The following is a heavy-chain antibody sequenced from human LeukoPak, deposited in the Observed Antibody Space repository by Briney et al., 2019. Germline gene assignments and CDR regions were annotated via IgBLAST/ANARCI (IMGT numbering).Heavy chain of an antibody. D-gene: IGHD3-22*01. Sequence: SETLSLTCTVSGGSISSYYWSWIRQPPGKGLEWIGYIYYSGSTNYNPFLKSRVTISVDTSKNQFSLKLSSVTAADTAVYYCARGDYYDSSGHFDYWGQGTLVTVSS. J-gene: IGHJ4*02. CDR1: GGSISSYY. V-gene: IGHV4-59*01. CDR2: IYYSGST. CDR3: ARGDYYDSSGHFDY.